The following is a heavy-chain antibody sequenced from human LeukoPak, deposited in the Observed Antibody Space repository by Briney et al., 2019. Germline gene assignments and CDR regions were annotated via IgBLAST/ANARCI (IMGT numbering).Heavy chain of an antibody. D-gene: IGHD3-10*01. V-gene: IGHV4-34*01. CDR2: INHSGST. CDR3: ARGHYYGSGSRRWFDP. CDR1: GGSFSGYY. J-gene: IGHJ5*02. Sequence: SETLSLTCAVYGGSFSGYYWSWIRQPPGKGLEWSGEINHSGSTNYNPSLKSRVTISVDTSKNQFSLKLSSVTAADTAVYYCARGHYYGSGSRRWFDPWGQGTLVTVSS.